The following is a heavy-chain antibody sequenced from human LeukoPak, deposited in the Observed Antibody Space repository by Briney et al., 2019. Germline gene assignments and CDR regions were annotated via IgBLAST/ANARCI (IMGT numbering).Heavy chain of an antibody. CDR1: GYTFTSYG. CDR2: ISAYNGNT. CDR3: ARIFNGGNPPDAFDI. D-gene: IGHD4-23*01. Sequence: ASVKVSCKASGYTFTSYGINWVRQAPGQGLEWMGWISAYNGNTNYAQKVQGRVTMTTDTSTSTAYMELRSLRSDDTAVYYCARIFNGGNPPDAFDIWGQGTMVTVSS. V-gene: IGHV1-18*01. J-gene: IGHJ3*02.